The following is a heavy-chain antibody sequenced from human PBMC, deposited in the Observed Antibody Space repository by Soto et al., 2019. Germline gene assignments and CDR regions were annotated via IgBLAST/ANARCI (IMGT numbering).Heavy chain of an antibody. D-gene: IGHD3-10*01. V-gene: IGHV3-23*01. CDR2: IDGSGGIT. CDR3: VKNSGWFNT. J-gene: IGHJ5*02. CDR1: GFTFGTTD. Sequence: QLLQSGGGLVQPGGSLTLSCAASGFTFGTTDMSWVRQAPGEGLEWVSTIDGSGGITYYADSVKGRFTISRDNSRNTVYLQMNSLRGDDTALYYCVKNSGWFNTWGQGALVTSPQ.